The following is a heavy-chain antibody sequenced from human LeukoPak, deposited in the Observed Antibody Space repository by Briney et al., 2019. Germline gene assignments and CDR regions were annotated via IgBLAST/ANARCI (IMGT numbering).Heavy chain of an antibody. J-gene: IGHJ4*02. CDR2: ISAYNGNT. Sequence: ASVKVSCKASGYTFTSYGISWVRQAPGQGLEWMGWISAYNGNTNYAQKLQGRVTMTTDTSTSTAYMELRSLRSDDTAVYYCARGYDFWSGQYYFDYWGQGTLVTVSS. CDR1: GYTFTSYG. V-gene: IGHV1-18*01. CDR3: ARGYDFWSGQYYFDY. D-gene: IGHD3-3*01.